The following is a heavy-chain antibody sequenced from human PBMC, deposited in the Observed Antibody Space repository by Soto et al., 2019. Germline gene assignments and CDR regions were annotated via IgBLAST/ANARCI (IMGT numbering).Heavy chain of an antibody. Sequence: PGGSLRLSCAASGFTFSSYGMHWVRQAPGKGLEWVAVICYGGSNKYYADSVKGRFTISRDNSKNTLYLQMNSLRAEDTAVYYCARVAHPKGRVIDYWGQGTLVTVSS. J-gene: IGHJ4*02. CDR1: GFTFSSYG. CDR3: ARVAHPKGRVIDY. V-gene: IGHV3-33*01. CDR2: ICYGGSNK.